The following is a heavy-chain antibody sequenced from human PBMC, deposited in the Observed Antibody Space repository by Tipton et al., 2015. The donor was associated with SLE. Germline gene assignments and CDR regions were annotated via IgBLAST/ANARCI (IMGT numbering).Heavy chain of an antibody. CDR2: IKQDGSEK. D-gene: IGHD2-21*01. J-gene: IGHJ4*02. Sequence: SLRLSCAASGFTFSSSGMHWVRQAPGKGLEWVANIKQDGSEKDYVDSVKGRFTISRDNAKNSLYLQMNSLRVEDTAVYYCASSFYCGGDCYPYYFDYWGQGTLVTVSP. CDR3: ASSFYCGGDCYPYYFDY. V-gene: IGHV3-7*01. CDR1: GFTFSSSG.